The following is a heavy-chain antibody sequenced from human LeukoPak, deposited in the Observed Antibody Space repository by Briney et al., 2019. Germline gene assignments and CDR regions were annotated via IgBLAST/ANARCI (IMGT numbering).Heavy chain of an antibody. CDR2: ISGSGGST. D-gene: IGHD1-7*01. V-gene: IGHV3-23*01. Sequence: GGSLRLSCAASGFTFSSYAMHWVRQAPGKGLEWVSAISGSGGSTYYADSVKGRFTISRDNSKNTLYLQMNSLRADDTAVYYCAKRRGLELTYYYHMDVWGKGTTVTVSS. CDR1: GFTFSSYA. CDR3: AKRRGLELTYYYHMDV. J-gene: IGHJ6*03.